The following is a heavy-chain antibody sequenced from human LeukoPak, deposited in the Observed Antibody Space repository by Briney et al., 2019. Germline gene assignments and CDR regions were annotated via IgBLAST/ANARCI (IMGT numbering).Heavy chain of an antibody. D-gene: IGHD3-3*01. J-gene: IGHJ4*02. CDR2: INPNSGGT. Sequence: ASVKVSCKASGYTFTGYYMHWVRQAPGQGLEWMGWINPNSGGTNYAQKFQGRVTMTRDTSISTACMELSRLRSDDTAVYYCARTRRITTPTFDYWGQGTLVTVSS. CDR3: ARTRRITTPTFDY. CDR1: GYTFTGYY. V-gene: IGHV1-2*02.